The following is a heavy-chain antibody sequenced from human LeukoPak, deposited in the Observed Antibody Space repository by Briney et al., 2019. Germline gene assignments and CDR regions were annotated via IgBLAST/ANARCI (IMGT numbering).Heavy chain of an antibody. Sequence: GGSLRLSCAASGFTFSSYSMNWVRQAPGKGLEWVSSISSSSYIYYADSVKGRFIISRDNAKNTLYLQMNSLRTEDTAVYYCAREYNSGPKQTDAFDIWGQGTMVTVSS. CDR3: AREYNSGPKQTDAFDI. CDR1: GFTFSSYS. V-gene: IGHV3-21*01. J-gene: IGHJ3*02. CDR2: ISSSSYI. D-gene: IGHD3-22*01.